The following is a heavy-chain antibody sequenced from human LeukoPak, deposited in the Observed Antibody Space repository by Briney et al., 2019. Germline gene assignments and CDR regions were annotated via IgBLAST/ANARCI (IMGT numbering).Heavy chain of an antibody. D-gene: IGHD5-12*01. CDR3: ATLVATTQFAY. J-gene: IGHJ4*02. V-gene: IGHV3-7*01. CDR1: GFTFSNYW. CDR2: IKQDGSEK. Sequence: GGSLRLSCAASGFTFSNYWMSWVRQAPGKGPEWVANIKQDGSEKYYVDSVKGRFTISRDNAKNSLYLQMSSLRAEDTAVYYCATLVATTQFAYWGQGTLVTVSS.